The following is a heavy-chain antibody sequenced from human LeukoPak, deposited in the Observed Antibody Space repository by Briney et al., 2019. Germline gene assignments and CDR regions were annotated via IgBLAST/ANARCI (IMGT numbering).Heavy chain of an antibody. CDR2: TYHTGST. Sequence: SETLSLTCSVSGGPVTEYYWSWIRQPPGKGLEWIGYTYHTGSTNYSPSLKSRVTMSVDASRNQFSLKLSSVTAADTAVYYCAREPHLAVAQYYYYYYYMDVWGKGTTVTVSS. V-gene: IGHV4-59*02. CDR3: AREPHLAVAQYYYYYYYMDV. D-gene: IGHD6-19*01. CDR1: GGPVTEYY. J-gene: IGHJ6*03.